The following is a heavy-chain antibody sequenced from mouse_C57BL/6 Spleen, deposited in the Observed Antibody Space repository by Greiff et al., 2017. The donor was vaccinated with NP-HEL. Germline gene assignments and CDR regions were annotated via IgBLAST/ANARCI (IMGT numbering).Heavy chain of an antibody. CDR1: GYAFSSYW. V-gene: IGHV1-80*01. CDR3: ALNSNLYYFGY. Sequence: QVQLQQSGAELVKPGASVKISCKASGYAFSSYWMNWVKQRPGKGLEWIGQIYPGDGDTNYNGKFKGKATLTADKSSSTAYMQLSSLTSEDSAVYFCALNSNLYYFGYWGKGTTLTVSS. D-gene: IGHD2-5*01. J-gene: IGHJ2*01. CDR2: IYPGDGDT.